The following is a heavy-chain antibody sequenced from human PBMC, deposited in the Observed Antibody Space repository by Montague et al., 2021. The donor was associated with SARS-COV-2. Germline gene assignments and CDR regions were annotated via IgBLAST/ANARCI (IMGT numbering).Heavy chain of an antibody. CDR3: ARGWGGTYSDDAFDI. Sequence: TLSLTCSVSGGSIRSGGYSWSWIRQPPGKGLEWIGYFYHSGSIYYNPSLKSRVTISVDRSKNHLSLKLTSVTAADTAVYYCARGWGGTYSDDAFDIWGQGTMVTVSS. J-gene: IGHJ3*02. D-gene: IGHD1-26*01. V-gene: IGHV4-30-2*01. CDR2: FYHSGSI. CDR1: GGSIRSGGYS.